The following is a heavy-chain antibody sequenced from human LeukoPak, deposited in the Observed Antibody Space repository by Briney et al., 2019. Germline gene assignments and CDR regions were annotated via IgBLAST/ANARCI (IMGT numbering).Heavy chain of an antibody. V-gene: IGHV4-39*07. D-gene: IGHD3-9*01. CDR1: GASISSGSYY. CDR3: ASHELTYDILTGGYFDL. Sequence: SETLSLTCTVSGASISSGSYYWGWLRQPPGKGLEWIASIYYRGSTYDNPSLKSRVTISVDTSKNQFSLKLSSVTAADTAVYYCASHELTYDILTGGYFDLWGRGTLVTVSS. J-gene: IGHJ2*01. CDR2: IYYRGST.